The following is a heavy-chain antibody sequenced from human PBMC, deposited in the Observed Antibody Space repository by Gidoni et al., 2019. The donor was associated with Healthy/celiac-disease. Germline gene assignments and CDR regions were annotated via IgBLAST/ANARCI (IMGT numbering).Heavy chain of an antibody. V-gene: IGHV3-64D*08. CDR2: ISSNGGST. CDR1: GFTFSSYA. Sequence: EVQLVESGGGLVQPGGSLRLSCSASGFTFSSYAMHWVRQAPGKGLEYVSAISSNGGSTYYADSVKGRFTISRDNSKNTLYLQMSSLRAEDTAVYYCVKPPYGSGSTFMGYFDYWGQGTLVTVSS. J-gene: IGHJ4*02. D-gene: IGHD3-10*01. CDR3: VKPPYGSGSTFMGYFDY.